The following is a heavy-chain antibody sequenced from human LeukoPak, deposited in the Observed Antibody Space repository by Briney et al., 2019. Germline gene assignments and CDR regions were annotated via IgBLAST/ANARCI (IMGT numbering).Heavy chain of an antibody. D-gene: IGHD6-13*01. V-gene: IGHV1-2*02. CDR3: ARDISSSWPYYYYYGMDV. J-gene: IGHJ6*02. CDR2: INPNSGGT. CDR1: GYTFTGYY. Sequence: ASVKVSCKASGYTFTGYYMHWVRQAPGQGLEWMGWINPNSGGTNYAQKFQGRVTMTRDTSTSTVYMELSSLRSEDTAVYYCARDISSSWPYYYYYGMDVWGQGTTVTVSS.